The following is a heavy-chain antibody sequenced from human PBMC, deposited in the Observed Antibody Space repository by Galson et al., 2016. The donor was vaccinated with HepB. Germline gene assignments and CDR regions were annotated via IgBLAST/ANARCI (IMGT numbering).Heavy chain of an antibody. V-gene: IGHV3-74*01. CDR3: AKDPTIVGPTAEGY. D-gene: IGHD1-26*01. J-gene: IGHJ4*02. CDR2: INSDGSST. Sequence: LRLSCAASGFTFSTYWMHWVRQAPGKGLVYVSRINSDGSSTTYADSVKGRFTISRDNAKNTLYLQMNSLRAEDTALYYCAKDPTIVGPTAEGYWGQGTLVTVSS. CDR1: GFTFSTYW.